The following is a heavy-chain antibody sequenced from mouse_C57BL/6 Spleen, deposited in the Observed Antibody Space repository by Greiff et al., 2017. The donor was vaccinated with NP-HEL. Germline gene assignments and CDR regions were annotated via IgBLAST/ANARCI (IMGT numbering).Heavy chain of an antibody. CDR3: ARSENSNWFAY. J-gene: IGHJ3*01. D-gene: IGHD2-5*01. V-gene: IGHV1-19*01. CDR1: GYTFTDYY. Sequence: VQLQQSGPVLVKPGASVKMSCKASGYTFTDYYMNWVKQSHGKSLEWIGVINPYNGGTSYNQKFKGKATLTVDKSSSTAYMELNSLTSEDSAVYYCARSENSNWFAYWGQGTLVTVSA. CDR2: INPYNGGT.